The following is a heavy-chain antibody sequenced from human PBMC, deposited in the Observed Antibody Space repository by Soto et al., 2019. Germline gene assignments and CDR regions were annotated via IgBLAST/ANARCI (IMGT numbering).Heavy chain of an antibody. Sequence: SETLSLTCTVSVGSISSYYWSLIRQAVGKGLERIGRIYTSGSTNYNPSLKSRVTMSVDTSKNQFSLKLSSVTAADTAVYYCARERYKLLSYGSLDWFDTWGQGTLVTVSS. CDR1: VGSISSYY. J-gene: IGHJ5*02. CDR2: IYTSGST. V-gene: IGHV4-4*07. CDR3: ARERYKLLSYGSLDWFDT. D-gene: IGHD2-2*01.